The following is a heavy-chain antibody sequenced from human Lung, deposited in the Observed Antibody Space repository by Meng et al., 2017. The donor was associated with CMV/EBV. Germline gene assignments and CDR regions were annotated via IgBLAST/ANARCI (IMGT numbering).Heavy chain of an antibody. CDR1: GFTFSLFP. V-gene: IGHV3-30-3*01. CDR3: ARGGNWNYFDY. J-gene: IGHJ4*02. Sequence: GGSXRLSCAASGFTFSLFPMHWVRQAPGKGLEWVALISYDGSNKYYADSIRGRFTISRDNSKNALDLQINSLRGGDTAVYFCARGGNWNYFDYGGQGTVVTVSS. CDR2: ISYDGSNK. D-gene: IGHD1-1*01.